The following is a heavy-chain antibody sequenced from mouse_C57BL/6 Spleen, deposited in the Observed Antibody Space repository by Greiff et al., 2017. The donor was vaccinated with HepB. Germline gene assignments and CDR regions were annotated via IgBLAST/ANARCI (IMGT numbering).Heavy chain of an antibody. V-gene: IGHV1-76*01. CDR2: IYPGSGNT. Sequence: QVHVKQSGAELVRPGASVKLSCKASGYTFTDYYINWVKQRPGQGLEWIARIYPGSGNTYYNEKFKGKATLTAEKSSSTAYMQLSSLTSEDSAVYFCAREVLTGTFFDYWGQGTTLTVSS. CDR1: GYTFTDYY. J-gene: IGHJ2*01. D-gene: IGHD4-1*01. CDR3: AREVLTGTFFDY.